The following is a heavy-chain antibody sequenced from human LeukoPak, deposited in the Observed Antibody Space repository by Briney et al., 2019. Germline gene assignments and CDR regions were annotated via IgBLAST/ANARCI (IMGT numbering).Heavy chain of an antibody. D-gene: IGHD2-2*01. CDR3: ARRLIVVVPAAIRRGYNWFDP. V-gene: IGHV4-34*01. CDR2: INHSGST. CDR1: GGSFSGYY. Sequence: SETLSLTCAVYGGSFSGYYWSWIRQPPGKGLEWIGEINHSGSTNYNPSLKSRVTISVDTSKNQFSLKLSSVTAADTAVYYCARRLIVVVPAAIRRGYNWFDPWGQGTLVTVSS. J-gene: IGHJ5*02.